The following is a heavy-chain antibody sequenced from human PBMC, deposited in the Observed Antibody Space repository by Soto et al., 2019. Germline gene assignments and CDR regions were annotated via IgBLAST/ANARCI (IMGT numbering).Heavy chain of an antibody. CDR1: GYTFTDYH. J-gene: IGHJ1*01. CDR2: INANNGGA. CDR3: VRGYCTTSPCSGDFQF. D-gene: IGHD2-15*01. V-gene: IGHV1-2*02. Sequence: QVQLVQSGAEVKKPGASVKVSCKASGYTFTDYHIHWVRQAPGQGLEFMGWINANNGGAGSAQQFQGRVTVTRDTAITSVYMELSNLRSDDTAVYFSVRGYCTTSPCSGDFQFWGQGTLVTVSS.